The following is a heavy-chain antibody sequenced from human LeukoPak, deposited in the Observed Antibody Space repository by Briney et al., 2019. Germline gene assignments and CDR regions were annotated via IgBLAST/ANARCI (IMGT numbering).Heavy chain of an antibody. CDR1: GGSISSYY. V-gene: IGHV4-59*01. D-gene: IGHD6-19*01. CDR3: ARYKRVAVAGYNWFDP. J-gene: IGHJ5*02. Sequence: PETLSLTCTVSGGSISSYYWSWIRQPPGKGLEWIGYIYYSGGTNYNPSLKSRVTISVDTSKNQFSLKLSSVTAADTAVYYCARYKRVAVAGYNWFDPWGQGTLVTVSS. CDR2: IYYSGGT.